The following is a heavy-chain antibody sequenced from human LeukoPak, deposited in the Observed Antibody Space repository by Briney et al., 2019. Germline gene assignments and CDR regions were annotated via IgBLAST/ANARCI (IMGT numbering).Heavy chain of an antibody. CDR2: INPNSGGT. CDR1: GYTFTGYY. D-gene: IGHD1-26*01. Sequence: ASVKVSCKASGYTFTGYYMHWVRQAPGRGLEWMGRINPNSGGTNYAQKFQGRVTMTRDTSISTAYMELSRLRSDDTAVYYCAATHYYYYGMDVWGQGTTVTVSS. CDR3: AATHYYYYGMDV. J-gene: IGHJ6*02. V-gene: IGHV1-2*06.